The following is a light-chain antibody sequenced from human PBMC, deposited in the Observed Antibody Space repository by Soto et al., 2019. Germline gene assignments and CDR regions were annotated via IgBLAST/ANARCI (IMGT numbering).Light chain of an antibody. CDR1: SSDIGAYKV. CDR3: SLYAGTHSVV. J-gene: IGLJ2*01. CDR2: EVS. Sequence: QSVLTQPPSASGSPGQSVAISCTGTSSDIGAYKVVSWYQQHPGKAPKLIIYEVSIRPSGVPDRFSGSKSGNTASLTVSGLLAEDEADYYCSLYAGTHSVVFGGGTKLTVL. V-gene: IGLV2-8*01.